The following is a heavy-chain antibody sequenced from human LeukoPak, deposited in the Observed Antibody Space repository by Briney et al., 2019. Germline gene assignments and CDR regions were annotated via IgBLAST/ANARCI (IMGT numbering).Heavy chain of an antibody. CDR1: GYTFTSYG. CDR3: ARDRYLRRDLVQTGVY. V-gene: IGHV1-18*01. Sequence: GASVKVSCKASGYTFTSYGISWVRQAPGQGLEWMGWVSAYNGNTNYAQKLQGRVSMTTDKSTNTAYMELRSLRSDDTAVYYCARDRYLRRDLVQTGVYWGQGTLVTVSS. J-gene: IGHJ4*02. D-gene: IGHD5-24*01. CDR2: VSAYNGNT.